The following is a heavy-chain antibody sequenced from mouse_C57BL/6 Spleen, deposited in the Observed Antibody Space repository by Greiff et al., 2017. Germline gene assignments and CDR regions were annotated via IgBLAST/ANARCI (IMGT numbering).Heavy chain of an antibody. CDR3: ARSSYYYGTQYYFDY. CDR2: IDPSDSYT. CDR1: GYTFTSYW. V-gene: IGHV1-59*01. J-gene: IGHJ2*01. D-gene: IGHD1-1*01. Sequence: QVQLQQSGAELVRPGTSVKLSCKASGYTFTSYWMHWVKQRPGQGLEWIGVIDPSDSYTNYNQKFKGKATLTVDTSSSTAYMQLSSLTSEDSAVYYCARSSYYYGTQYYFDYWGQGTTLTVSS.